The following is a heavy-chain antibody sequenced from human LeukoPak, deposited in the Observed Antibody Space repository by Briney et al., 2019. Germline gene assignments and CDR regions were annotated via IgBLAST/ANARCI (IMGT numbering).Heavy chain of an antibody. V-gene: IGHV3-23*01. CDR3: AKDRVAAATPLFDY. CDR2: ISGGGGST. CDR1: GFTFSSYA. D-gene: IGHD2-15*01. Sequence: PGRSLRLSCVAAGFTFSSYATSWARQAPRKGLEWVSAISGGGGSTYYADSVKGRLTISRDNSKNTLYLQMNSVRAEDTAVYYCAKDRVAAATPLFDYWGQGTLVTVSS. J-gene: IGHJ4*02.